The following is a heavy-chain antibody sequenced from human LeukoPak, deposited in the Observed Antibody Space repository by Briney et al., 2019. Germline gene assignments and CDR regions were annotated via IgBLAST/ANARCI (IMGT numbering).Heavy chain of an antibody. CDR2: ISSSSSYI. J-gene: IGHJ6*03. V-gene: IGHV3-21*01. CDR1: GLTFSSYW. Sequence: GGSLRLSCAASGLTFSSYWMNWVRQAPGKGLEWVSSISSSSSYIYYADSVKGRFTISRDNAKNSLYLQMNSLRAEDTAVYYCARRTVTTFNYYYYMDVWGKGTTVTVSS. D-gene: IGHD4-17*01. CDR3: ARRTVTTFNYYYYMDV.